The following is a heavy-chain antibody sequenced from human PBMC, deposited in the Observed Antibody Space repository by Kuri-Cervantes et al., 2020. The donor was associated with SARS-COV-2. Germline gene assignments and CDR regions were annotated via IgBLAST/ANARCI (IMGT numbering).Heavy chain of an antibody. Sequence: LSLTCAASGFNFSRTDMHWVRQAPGKGLEWVAVISYDGKKKKCIGSGKGRFTISRDNSQNTVYLRMTNLRGEDTAMYYCAKDHFGVHDFWGQGTLVTVSS. CDR3: AKDHFGVHDF. D-gene: IGHD2-21*01. CDR2: ISYDGKKK. V-gene: IGHV3-30*18. J-gene: IGHJ4*02. CDR1: GFNFSRTD.